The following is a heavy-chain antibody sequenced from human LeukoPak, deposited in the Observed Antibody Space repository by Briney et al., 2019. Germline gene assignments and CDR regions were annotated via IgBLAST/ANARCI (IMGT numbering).Heavy chain of an antibody. CDR2: IYNSGST. Sequence: PSETLSLTRNVSGDSISKSRHFWAWIRQSPGRGLEWIGYIYNSGSTYYNPSLKSRVTISVDTSKNQFSLKLSSVTAADTAVYYCARDVGATPGYFDYWGQGTLVTVSS. CDR3: ARDVGATPGYFDY. J-gene: IGHJ4*02. V-gene: IGHV4-39*07. D-gene: IGHD1-26*01. CDR1: GDSISKSRHF.